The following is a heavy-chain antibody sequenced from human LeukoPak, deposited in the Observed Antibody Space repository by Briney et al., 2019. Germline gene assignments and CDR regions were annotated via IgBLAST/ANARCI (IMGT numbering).Heavy chain of an antibody. Sequence: ASVKVSCKASGYTFTSYGISWVRQAPGQGLEWMGWISAYNGNTNYAQKLQGRVTMTTDTSTSTAYMELRSLRSDDTAVYYCARGPAPRGELHWFDPWGQGTLVTVSS. V-gene: IGHV1-18*01. CDR1: GYTFTSYG. CDR2: ISAYNGNT. D-gene: IGHD1-26*01. J-gene: IGHJ5*02. CDR3: ARGPAPRGELHWFDP.